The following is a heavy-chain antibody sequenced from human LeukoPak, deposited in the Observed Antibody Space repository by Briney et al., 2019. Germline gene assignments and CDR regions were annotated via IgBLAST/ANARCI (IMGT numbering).Heavy chain of an antibody. Sequence: PGGSLRLSCAASGLTFSSYSMNWVRQAPGKGLEWVSSISSSSSYIYYADSVKGRFTISRDNAKNSLYLQMNSLRAEDTAVYYCARDRTAAAFDIWGQGTMVTVSS. CDR2: ISSSSSYI. J-gene: IGHJ3*02. CDR3: ARDRTAAAFDI. CDR1: GLTFSSYS. D-gene: IGHD2-8*02. V-gene: IGHV3-21*01.